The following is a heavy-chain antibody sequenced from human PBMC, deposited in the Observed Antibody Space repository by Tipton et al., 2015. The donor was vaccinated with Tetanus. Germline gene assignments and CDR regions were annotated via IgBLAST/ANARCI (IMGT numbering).Heavy chain of an antibody. CDR3: ARSGYYSRAYYHYRMDV. J-gene: IGHJ6*02. CDR2: ISPSGRT. D-gene: IGHD3-9*01. Sequence: TLSLTCSVSGGSIRSGDYSWNWIRQPPGKGLEWLADISPSGRTNSNYPLKSRITISKDKSKNQISLKLTSVTAADPAVYYCARSGYYSRAYYHYRMDVWGQGPTVRVSS. CDR1: GGSIRSGDYS. V-gene: IGHV4-61*05.